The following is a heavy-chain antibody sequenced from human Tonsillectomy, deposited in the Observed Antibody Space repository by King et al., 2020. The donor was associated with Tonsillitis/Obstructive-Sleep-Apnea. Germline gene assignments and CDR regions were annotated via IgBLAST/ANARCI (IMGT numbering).Heavy chain of an antibody. J-gene: IGHJ4*02. V-gene: IGHV4-39*01. CDR3: ARSGYYDFWSGYSPFDY. CDR1: GGSISSSSYY. CDR2: IYYRGST. D-gene: IGHD3-3*01. Sequence: LQLQESGPGLVKPSETLSLTCTVSGGSISSSSYYWGWIRQPPGNGLEWIGSIYYRGSTYYNPSLKSRVTISVDTSKNQFSLKLSSVTAADTAVYYCARSGYYDFWSGYSPFDYWGQGTLVTVSS.